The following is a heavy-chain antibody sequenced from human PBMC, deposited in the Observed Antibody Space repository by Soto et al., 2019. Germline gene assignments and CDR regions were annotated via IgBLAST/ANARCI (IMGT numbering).Heavy chain of an antibody. V-gene: IGHV1-46*01. CDR2: INPSGGST. CDR3: ARAYYYDSSGYFWGYNWFDP. Sequence: ASVKVSCKASGYTFTSYYMHWVRQAPGQGLEWMGIINPSGGSTSYAQKFQGRVTMTRDTSTSTVYMELSSLRSEDTAVYYCARAYYYDSSGYFWGYNWFDPWGQGTLVTVSS. J-gene: IGHJ5*02. D-gene: IGHD3-22*01. CDR1: GYTFTSYY.